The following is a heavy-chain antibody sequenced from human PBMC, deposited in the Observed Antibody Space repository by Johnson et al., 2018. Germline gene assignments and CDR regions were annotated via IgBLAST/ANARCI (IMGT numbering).Heavy chain of an antibody. CDR2: VSHSGST. J-gene: IGHJ4*02. Sequence: QVRLQEAGPGLVKPSETLSLTCTVSGGSISGYYWSWIRPPPGKGLEWIGDVSHSGSTNYSPPLKNRVPISVDTSKNHFSLRLISVTAADTAVYYCARISWSGGSCHLDYWGQGTLVTGSS. CDR1: GGSISGYY. D-gene: IGHD2-15*01. V-gene: IGHV4-59*01. CDR3: ARISWSGGSCHLDY.